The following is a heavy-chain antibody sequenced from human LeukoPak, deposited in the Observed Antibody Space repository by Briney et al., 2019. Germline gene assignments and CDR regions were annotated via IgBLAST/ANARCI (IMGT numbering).Heavy chain of an antibody. Sequence: AGGSLRLSCAASGFTFGSYAMSWVRPAPGKGLEWVSGISTSGGTTSYAESVKGRFTVSRDNPRNTLYMEMNSLRDEDTAVYYCAVMHRYYDGSGYWVQWGQGTLVTVSS. CDR1: GFTFGSYA. V-gene: IGHV3-23*01. D-gene: IGHD3-22*01. CDR2: ISTSGGTT. CDR3: AVMHRYYDGSGYWVQ. J-gene: IGHJ4*02.